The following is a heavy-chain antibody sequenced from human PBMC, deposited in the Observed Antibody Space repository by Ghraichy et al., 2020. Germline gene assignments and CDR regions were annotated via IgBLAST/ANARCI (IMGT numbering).Heavy chain of an antibody. Sequence: GSLRLSCAASGFTFSSYGMHWVRQAPGKGLEWVAVIWYDGSNKYYADSVKGRFTISRDNSKNTLYLQMNSLRAEDTAVYYCARDPNPGVRQWLVRYYYYYGMDVWGQGTTVTVSS. CDR1: GFTFSSYG. V-gene: IGHV3-33*01. CDR3: ARDPNPGVRQWLVRYYYYYGMDV. CDR2: IWYDGSNK. D-gene: IGHD6-19*01. J-gene: IGHJ6*02.